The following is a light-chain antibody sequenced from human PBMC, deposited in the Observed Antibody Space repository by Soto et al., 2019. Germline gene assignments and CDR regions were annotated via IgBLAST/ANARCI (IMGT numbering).Light chain of an antibody. CDR2: DAS. J-gene: IGKJ5*01. V-gene: IGKV3-11*01. CDR1: RNVNNY. Sequence: EIVVTQSPVTLSVSPGETATLSCRATRNVNNYLAWYQQKPGQAPRLLIYDASNRATGIPARFSGSGSGTDFTLNISSLEPEDFAVYYCQQRNNWPAISFGQGTRLEIK. CDR3: QQRNNWPAIS.